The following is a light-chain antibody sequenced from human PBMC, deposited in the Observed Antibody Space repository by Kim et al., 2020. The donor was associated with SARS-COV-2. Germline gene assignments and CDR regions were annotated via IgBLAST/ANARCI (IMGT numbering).Light chain of an antibody. Sequence: SYELTQPPSVSVSPGQTASITCSGDKLGDKYACWYQQKPGQSSVLVIYQDSKRPSGIPERFSGSNSGNTATLTISGTQAMDEADYYCQAWDSSNVVFGGG. CDR1: KLGDKY. V-gene: IGLV3-1*01. J-gene: IGLJ2*01. CDR3: QAWDSSNVV. CDR2: QDS.